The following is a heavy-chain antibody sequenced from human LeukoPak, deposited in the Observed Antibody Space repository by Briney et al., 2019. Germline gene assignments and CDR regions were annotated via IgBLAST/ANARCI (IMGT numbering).Heavy chain of an antibody. J-gene: IGHJ4*02. CDR3: ARVPRMGAPYYFDY. CDR2: ISYDGSNK. V-gene: IGHV3-30-3*01. CDR1: GFTFSSYA. D-gene: IGHD1-26*01. Sequence: GGSLRLSCAASGFTFSSYAMHWVRQAPGKGLEWVAVISYDGSNKYYADSVKGRFTISRDNSKNTLYLQMNSLRAEDTAVYYCARVPRMGAPYYFDYWGQGTLVTVSS.